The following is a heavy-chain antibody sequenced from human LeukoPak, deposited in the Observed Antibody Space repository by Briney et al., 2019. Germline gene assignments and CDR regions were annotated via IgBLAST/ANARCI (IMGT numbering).Heavy chain of an antibody. CDR2: ISAYNGNT. CDR1: GYTFTNYG. V-gene: IGHV1-18*01. D-gene: IGHD4-17*01. Sequence: GASVKVSCKASGYTFTNYGISWVRQAPGKGLEWMGWISAYNGNTNYAREFQGRVAMTTDTSTSTAYMELRSLSSDDTAVYHCARGLTTVTFDCWGQGTLVTVSS. J-gene: IGHJ4*02. CDR3: ARGLTTVTFDC.